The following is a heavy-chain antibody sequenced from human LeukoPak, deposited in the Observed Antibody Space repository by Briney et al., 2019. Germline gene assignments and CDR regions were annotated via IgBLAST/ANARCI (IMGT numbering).Heavy chain of an antibody. V-gene: IGHV4-39*01. CDR3: ARHSSSWSPNPDY. CDR1: GDSISNNNYY. J-gene: IGHJ4*02. D-gene: IGHD6-13*01. Sequence: SSETLSLTCTVSGDSISNNNYYWGWIRQPPGKGLEWIGTVYYSGSTYYIPSLRGRLTISLDTSKNQFSLRLSSVTAADTAVYYCARHSSSWSPNPDYWGQGTLVTVSS. CDR2: VYYSGST.